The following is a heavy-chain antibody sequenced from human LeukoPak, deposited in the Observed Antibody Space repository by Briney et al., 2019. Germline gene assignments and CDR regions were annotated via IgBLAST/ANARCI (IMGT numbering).Heavy chain of an antibody. CDR2: IKSKTDAGTT. CDR1: GFTFSNAW. J-gene: IGHJ4*02. CDR3: ARGVGAADY. D-gene: IGHD1-26*01. V-gene: IGHV3-15*01. Sequence: GGSLRLSCAASGFTFSNAWMSWVRQAPGKGLEWVGLIKSKTDAGTTDYAAPVKDRFTISRDDSKNTLYLQMNSLRAEDTAVYYCARGVGAADYWGQGTLVTVSS.